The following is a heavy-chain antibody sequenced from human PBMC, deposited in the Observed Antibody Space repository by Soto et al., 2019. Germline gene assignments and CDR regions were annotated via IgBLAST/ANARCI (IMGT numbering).Heavy chain of an antibody. CDR3: ARDTTEYSSSWYDY. D-gene: IGHD6-13*01. J-gene: IGHJ4*02. CDR2: SSSSSSYI. Sequence: PGGSLRLSCAASGLTFSSYSMNWVRQAPGKGLEWVSSSSSSSSYIYYADSVKGRFTISRDNAKNSLYLQMNSLRAEDTAVYYCARDTTEYSSSWYDYWGQGTLVTVSS. V-gene: IGHV3-21*01. CDR1: GLTFSSYS.